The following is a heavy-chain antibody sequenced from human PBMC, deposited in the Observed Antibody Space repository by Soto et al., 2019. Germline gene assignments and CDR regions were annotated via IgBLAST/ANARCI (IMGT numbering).Heavy chain of an antibody. V-gene: IGHV4-61*01. J-gene: IGHJ6*02. CDR3: ARDFCGGDCSDDYYYSAMDV. CDR1: GGSVSSGSHY. Sequence: SETLSLTCTVSGGSVSSGSHYWSWIRQPPGKGLEWIGQIYYSGSTLYNPSLKSRVTISVDTSKNQFSLELGSVSAADTAVYYCARDFCGGDCSDDYYYSAMDVWGQGTTVTVSS. D-gene: IGHD2-21*02. CDR2: IYYSGST.